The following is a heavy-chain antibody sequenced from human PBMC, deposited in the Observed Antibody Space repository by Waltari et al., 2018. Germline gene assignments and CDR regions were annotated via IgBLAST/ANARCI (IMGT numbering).Heavy chain of an antibody. V-gene: IGHV3-9*03. CDR3: ASASGY. CDR1: GFTFDDYA. J-gene: IGHJ4*02. CDR2: MSWNSGSI. Sequence: EVQLVESGGGLVQPGRSLRLSCAASGFTFDDYAMHWVRQAPGKGLEWVSGMSWNSGSIGYADSVKGRFTISRDNAKNSLYLQMNSLRAEDMALYYCASASGYWGQGTLVTVSS.